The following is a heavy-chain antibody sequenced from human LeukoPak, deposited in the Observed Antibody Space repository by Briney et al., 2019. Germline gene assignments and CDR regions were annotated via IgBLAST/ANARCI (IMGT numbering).Heavy chain of an antibody. V-gene: IGHV3-15*01. Sequence: GGSLRLSCTASGFTFSNAWMSWVRQAPGKGLEWVGRNRSKTDGGTADYAAPVKGRFTISRDDSKNTLYLQMNSLKTEDTAVYFCTTIVGGYWGQGSLVTVSS. CDR2: NRSKTDGGTA. CDR3: TTIVGGY. J-gene: IGHJ4*02. CDR1: GFTFSNAW. D-gene: IGHD1-26*01.